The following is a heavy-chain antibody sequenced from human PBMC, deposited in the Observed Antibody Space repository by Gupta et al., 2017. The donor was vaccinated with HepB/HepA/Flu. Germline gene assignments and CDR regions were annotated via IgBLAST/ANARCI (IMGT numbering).Heavy chain of an antibody. CDR3: ALTPNPLDDVGGGSYYSFDS. CDR1: GYSFTSYW. D-gene: IGHD3-3*01. Sequence: EVQLVQSGTEVKKPGESLKISCKASGYSFTSYWIGWVRQMPGKGLEWRGIIYPGDSDTRYNPYFQGQVTSSADKSITTAYLQWSSLKASDTAMYSCALTPNPLDDVGGGSYYSFDSWGQGTLVTVSS. V-gene: IGHV5-51*01. J-gene: IGHJ4*02. CDR2: IYPGDSDT.